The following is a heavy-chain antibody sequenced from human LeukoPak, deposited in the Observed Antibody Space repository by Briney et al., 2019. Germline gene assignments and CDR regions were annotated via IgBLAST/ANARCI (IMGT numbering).Heavy chain of an antibody. CDR2: ITDSGDGT. V-gene: IGHV3-23*01. CDR1: GFIFSSSA. J-gene: IGHJ4*02. Sequence: GGSLRLSCAASGFIFSSSAMSWVRQAPGKGLEWVSSITDSGDGTYYADSVKGRFTISRDDSKNTLSLQMSSLRAEDTAIYYCARAYYSGSYYRLDYWGQGTLVTVSS. CDR3: ARAYYSGSYYRLDY. D-gene: IGHD1-26*01.